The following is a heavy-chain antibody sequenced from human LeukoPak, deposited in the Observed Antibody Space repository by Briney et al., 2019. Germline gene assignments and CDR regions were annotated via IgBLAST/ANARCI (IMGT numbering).Heavy chain of an antibody. V-gene: IGHV3-23*01. J-gene: IGHJ4*02. CDR2: ISDSGGNT. Sequence: GGSLRLSCAASGFTFSSYAMSWVRQAPGKGLEWVSSISDSGGNTYYADSVKGRFTISRDNSKNTLYLQMNSLRAEDTAVYYCAKAQHTAMVRHGDYWGRGTLVTVSS. CDR1: GFTFSSYA. D-gene: IGHD5-18*01. CDR3: AKAQHTAMVRHGDY.